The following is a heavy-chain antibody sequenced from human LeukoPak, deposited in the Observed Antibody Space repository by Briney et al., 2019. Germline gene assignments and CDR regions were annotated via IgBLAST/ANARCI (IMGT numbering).Heavy chain of an antibody. D-gene: IGHD6-13*01. V-gene: IGHV3-9*01. J-gene: IGHJ3*02. CDR1: GFTFHNYA. CDR3: VKATAAAGDTFDI. CDR2: ISWNSGNV. Sequence: GRSLRLSCADSGFTFHNYAMHWVRQAPGKGLEWVSGISWNSGNVGYADSVKGRFTISRDNAKNSLYLQMNSLRAEDTALYYCVKATAAAGDTFDIWSQGTMVTVSS.